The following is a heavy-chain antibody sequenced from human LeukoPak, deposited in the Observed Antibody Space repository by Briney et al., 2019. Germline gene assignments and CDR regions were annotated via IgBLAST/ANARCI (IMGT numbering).Heavy chain of an antibody. D-gene: IGHD3-22*01. CDR1: GFTFRNYN. CDR2: ISSSSTYI. Sequence: GGSLRLSCAASGFTFRNYNMKWVRQAPGKGLQWVSSISSSSTYIYHADSVKGRFTISRDNAKNSLYLQMNSLRAEDTAVYYCATWTDSSASHYPGYWGQGTLVTVSS. V-gene: IGHV3-21*01. J-gene: IGHJ4*02. CDR3: ATWTDSSASHYPGY.